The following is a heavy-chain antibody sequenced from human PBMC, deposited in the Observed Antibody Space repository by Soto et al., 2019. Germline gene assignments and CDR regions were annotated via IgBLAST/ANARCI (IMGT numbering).Heavy chain of an antibody. V-gene: IGHV5-51*01. D-gene: IGHD6-6*01. Sequence: GESLKISCKVSGYAFSAYWIAWVRQMSGKGLEWMGIIYPGDSDTRYSPSFQGQVTISADKSISTAYLQWSSLEASDTAMYYCARQTYSSSSVDYFDYWGQGTLVTVSS. CDR1: GYAFSAYW. CDR2: IYPGDSDT. CDR3: ARQTYSSSSVDYFDY. J-gene: IGHJ4*02.